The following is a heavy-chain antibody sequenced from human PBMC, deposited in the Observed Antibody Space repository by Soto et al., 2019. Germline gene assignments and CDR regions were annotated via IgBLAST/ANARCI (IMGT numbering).Heavy chain of an antibody. Sequence: EVQLGESGGGLAQPGGSRRRSCAASGFTLSSDAMDWVRQAPGKGLEYVSGISSNGIGTYYANSVKGRFTISRDNSKNAVYLQMDSLRPEDMAVYYCARRARADYYYMDVWGKGTTVTVS. CDR1: GFTLSSDA. V-gene: IGHV3-64*01. CDR2: ISSNGIGT. J-gene: IGHJ6*03. CDR3: ARRARADYYYMDV. D-gene: IGHD6-6*01.